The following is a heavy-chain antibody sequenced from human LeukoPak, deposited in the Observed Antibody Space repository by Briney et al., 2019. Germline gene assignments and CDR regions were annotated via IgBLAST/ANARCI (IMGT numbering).Heavy chain of an antibody. J-gene: IGHJ3*02. Sequence: ASVKVSCKASGYTFTGYYMHWVRQAPGQGLEWMGWINPNSGGTNYAQKFQGRVTMTRDTSISTAYMELSRLRSDDTAVYYCARDFPSYYYDSSGPFDIWGQGTMVTVSS. CDR3: ARDFPSYYYDSSGPFDI. V-gene: IGHV1-2*02. D-gene: IGHD3-22*01. CDR1: GYTFTGYY. CDR2: INPNSGGT.